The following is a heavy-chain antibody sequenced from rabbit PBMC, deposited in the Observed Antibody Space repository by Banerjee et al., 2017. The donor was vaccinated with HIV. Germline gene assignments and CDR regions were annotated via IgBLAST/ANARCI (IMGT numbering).Heavy chain of an antibody. V-gene: IGHV1S40*01. CDR3: ARDLAGVIGWNFNL. CDR2: IYAGSSDST. D-gene: IGHD4-1*01. Sequence: QSLEESGGDLVKPGASLTLTCTASGFSFSSGYYMCWVRQAPGKGLEWIACIYAGSSDSTYYASWAKGRFTISKTSSTTVTLQMTSLTAADTATYFCARDLAGVIGWNFNLWGPGTLVTVS. CDR1: GFSFSSGYY. J-gene: IGHJ4*01.